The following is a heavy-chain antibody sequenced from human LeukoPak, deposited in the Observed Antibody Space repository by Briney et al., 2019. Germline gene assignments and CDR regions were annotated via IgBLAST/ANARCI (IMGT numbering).Heavy chain of an antibody. Sequence: GASVKVSCKASGGTFSSYAINWVRQAPGQGLEWMGSIIPIFGTEKYAQKFQGRVTITTDESTSTAYMELSSLGSEDTAVYYCAKDSGGLMDSSAYYFRYWGQGTLVTVSS. V-gene: IGHV1-69*05. CDR1: GGTFSSYA. CDR3: AKDSGGLMDSSAYYFRY. CDR2: IIPIFGTE. D-gene: IGHD3-22*01. J-gene: IGHJ4*02.